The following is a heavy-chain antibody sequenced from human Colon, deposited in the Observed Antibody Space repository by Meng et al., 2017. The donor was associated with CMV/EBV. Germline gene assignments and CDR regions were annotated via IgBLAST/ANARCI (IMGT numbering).Heavy chain of an antibody. J-gene: IGHJ4*02. CDR2: ISHDGSSK. D-gene: IGHD3-22*01. CDR3: AYYSSSGFYFDY. Sequence: GGSLRLSCATSGFPFSGHAMHWIRQVPGKGLEWVTFISHDGSSKNYVDSVRGRFVISRDNSKNILYLQMNSLRHEDTAVYYCAYYSSSGFYFDYWGQGTLVTVSS. V-gene: IGHV3-30*02. CDR1: GFPFSGHA.